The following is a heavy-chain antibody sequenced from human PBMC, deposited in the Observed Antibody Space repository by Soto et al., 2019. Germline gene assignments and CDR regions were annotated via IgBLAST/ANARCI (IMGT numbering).Heavy chain of an antibody. CDR3: VRDGTKTLRDWCDP. CDR2: IYATGTT. J-gene: IGHJ5*02. Sequence: SETLSLTCTVSGASISGYYWSWIRKSAGKGLEWIGRIYATGTTDYNPSLKSRVMMSVDTSKKQCSLKLRSVTAADTAVYYCVRDGTKTLRDWCDPWGQG. CDR1: GASISGYY. V-gene: IGHV4-4*07. D-gene: IGHD1-1*01.